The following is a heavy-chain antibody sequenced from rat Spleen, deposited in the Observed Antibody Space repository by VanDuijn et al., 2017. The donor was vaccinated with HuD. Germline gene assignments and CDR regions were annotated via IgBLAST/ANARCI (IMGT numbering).Heavy chain of an antibody. V-gene: IGHV5-31*01. Sequence: EVQLVESGGGLVQPGRSLNLSCVASGFTFNNYWLTWIRQAPGKGLEWIASISNTGGNIYYPDSVKGRFTISRDNARSTLYLQMDSLRSEASATYYCARHRYKRTVAAVDYWGQGVMVTVSS. CDR2: ISNTGGNI. CDR3: ARHRYKRTVAAVDY. J-gene: IGHJ2*01. D-gene: IGHD1-8*01. CDR1: GFTFNNYW.